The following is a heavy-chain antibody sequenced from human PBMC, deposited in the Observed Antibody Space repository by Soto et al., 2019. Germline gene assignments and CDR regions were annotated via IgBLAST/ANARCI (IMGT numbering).Heavy chain of an antibody. J-gene: IGHJ6*01. CDR2: IYPCDSDT. Sequence: GASLKISGKGSGHRSTSYWIGWVRQMPGKGLEWMGIIYPCDSDTRYSPSFQGQVTISADRSISTAYLQWSSLKASDTAMYYCAIGGYDLNSQSYCFAMHVWGQAATVPV. V-gene: IGHV5-51*01. CDR1: GHRSTSYW. D-gene: IGHD5-12*01. CDR3: AIGGYDLNSQSYCFAMHV.